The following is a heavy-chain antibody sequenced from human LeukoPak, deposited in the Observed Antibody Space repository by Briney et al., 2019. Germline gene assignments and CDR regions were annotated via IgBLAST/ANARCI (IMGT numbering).Heavy chain of an antibody. CDR2: ISSDGSRT. V-gene: IGHV3-74*01. D-gene: IGHD6-13*01. CDR1: GFTFSNYW. Sequence: PGGSLRLSCAASGFTFSNYWMDWVRQAPGKGLVWVSRISSDGSRTVYADSVKGRFTISRDNAKNTLFLQMNSLRAEDTAVYYCAREKTGYSIDYWGQGTLVTVSS. CDR3: AREKTGYSIDY. J-gene: IGHJ4*02.